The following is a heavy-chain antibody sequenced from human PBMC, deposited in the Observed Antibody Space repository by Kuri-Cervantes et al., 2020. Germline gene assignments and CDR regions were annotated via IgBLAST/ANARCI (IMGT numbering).Heavy chain of an antibody. Sequence: GGSLRLSCAASGFTFSSYWMSWVRQAPGKGLEWVANIKQDGSEKYYVDSVKGRFPISRDNAKNSLYLQMNSLRAEDTALYYCAKLHYGSGSYGSDYWGQGTLVTVSS. CDR3: AKLHYGSGSYGSDY. CDR1: GFTFSSYW. J-gene: IGHJ4*02. V-gene: IGHV3-7*03. CDR2: IKQDGSEK. D-gene: IGHD3-10*01.